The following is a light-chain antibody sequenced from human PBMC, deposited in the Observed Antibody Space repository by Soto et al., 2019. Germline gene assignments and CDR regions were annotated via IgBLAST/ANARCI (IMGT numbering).Light chain of an antibody. J-gene: IGKJ1*01. CDR3: QQCNNCPQWK. CDR2: DAS. V-gene: IGKV3-11*01. Sequence: EIVLTQSPATLSFSPGEIATLSCRASQSVVTFFAWYQQKPGQAPRLLIYDASNRATGIPPRFSGSGSGKDFTLTISSLEPEDFAVYYCQQCNNCPQWKFGQGTKVDI. CDR1: QSVVTF.